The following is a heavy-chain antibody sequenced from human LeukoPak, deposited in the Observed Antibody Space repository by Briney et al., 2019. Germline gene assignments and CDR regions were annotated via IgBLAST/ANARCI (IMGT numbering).Heavy chain of an antibody. Sequence: GGSLRLSCAASGFTFSSYSMNWVRQAPGKGLEWVSFIRNGGSTKYYADSVKGRFTISRDNAKNSLYLQMNSLRAEDTAVYYCARDLLSGGSYRGFDYWGQGTLVTVSS. D-gene: IGHD1-26*01. J-gene: IGHJ4*02. CDR3: ARDLLSGGSYRGFDY. CDR2: IRNGGSTK. V-gene: IGHV3-48*01. CDR1: GFTFSSYS.